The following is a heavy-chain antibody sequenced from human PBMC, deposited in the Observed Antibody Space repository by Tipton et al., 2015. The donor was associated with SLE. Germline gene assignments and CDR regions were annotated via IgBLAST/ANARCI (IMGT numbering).Heavy chain of an antibody. CDR2: ISTKNGNT. CDR3: VRVILPASRGAFDI. CDR1: GYTFNKYG. Sequence: QLVQSGAEVKKPGASVKVSCKASGYTFNKYGISWVRQAPGQGLEWMGWISTKNGNTKDVQKFQGRVTMTTDTSTNTVYIELRSLTSDDTALYYCVRVILPASRGAFDIWGQGTMVTVSS. J-gene: IGHJ3*02. V-gene: IGHV1-18*01. D-gene: IGHD2-15*01.